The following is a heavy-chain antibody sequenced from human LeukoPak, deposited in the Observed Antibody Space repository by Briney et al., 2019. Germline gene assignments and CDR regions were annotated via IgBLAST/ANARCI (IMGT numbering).Heavy chain of an antibody. V-gene: IGHV1-2*02. J-gene: IGHJ4*02. CDR2: IHPNSGGT. CDR1: GYTLTGHY. Sequence: ASVKVSCKASGYTLTGHYMHWVRQAPGQGLEWMGWIHPNSGGTNYAQKFQGRVTMTRDTSISTAYMELSRLRSDDTAVYYCARIDGTAPDYWGQGTLVTVPS. CDR3: ARIDGTAPDY. D-gene: IGHD5-24*01.